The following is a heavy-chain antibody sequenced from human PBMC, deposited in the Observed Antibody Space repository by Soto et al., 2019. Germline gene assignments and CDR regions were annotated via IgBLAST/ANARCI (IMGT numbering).Heavy chain of an antibody. V-gene: IGHV2-5*02. J-gene: IGHJ4*02. CDR2: IYWDDDK. CDR1: GFSLSTSGVG. Sequence: SGPTLVNPTQTLTLTCTFSGFSLSTSGVGVGWIRQPPGKALEWLALIYWDDDKRYSPSLKSRLTITKDTSKNQVVLTMTNMDPVDTATYYCAHRGLHYDILTGYYYFDYWGQGTLVTVSS. CDR3: AHRGLHYDILTGYYYFDY. D-gene: IGHD3-9*01.